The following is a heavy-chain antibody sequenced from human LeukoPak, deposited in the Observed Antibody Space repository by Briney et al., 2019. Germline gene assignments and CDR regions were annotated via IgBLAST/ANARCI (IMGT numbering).Heavy chain of an antibody. D-gene: IGHD6-13*01. V-gene: IGHV1-2*02. J-gene: IGHJ4*02. CDR2: INPNTGGT. CDR3: SRSSAAAGAVGY. Sequence: ASVKVSCKASGYSFTAHYIHWVRQAPGQGLEWMGCINPNTGGTNYAQKFQGRVTMTSDASTTTAYMGLSSLSSDDTAVYFCSRSSAAAGAVGYWGQGTLVTVSS. CDR1: GYSFTAHY.